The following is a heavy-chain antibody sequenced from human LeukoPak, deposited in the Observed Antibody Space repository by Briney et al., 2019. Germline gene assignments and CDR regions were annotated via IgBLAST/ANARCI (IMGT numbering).Heavy chain of an antibody. Sequence: GGSLRLSCAASGFTFSSYAMHWVRQAPGKGLEWVAFIRYDGSNKYYADSVKGRFTISGDNSKNTLFLQMNSLRAEDTAVYYCAHGAMYQLDYWGQGTLVTVSS. D-gene: IGHD2-2*01. V-gene: IGHV3-30*02. CDR2: IRYDGSNK. J-gene: IGHJ4*02. CDR1: GFTFSSYA. CDR3: AHGAMYQLDY.